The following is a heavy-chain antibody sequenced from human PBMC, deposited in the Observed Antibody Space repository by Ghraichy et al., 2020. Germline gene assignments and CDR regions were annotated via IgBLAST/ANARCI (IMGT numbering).Heavy chain of an antibody. CDR1: GGTFSSYA. J-gene: IGHJ3*02. CDR3: ARDRGIAGAFDI. Sequence: SVKVSCKASGGTFSSYAISWVRQAPGQGLEWMGGIIPIFGTANYAQKFQGRVTITTDESTSTAYMELSSLRSEDTAVYYCARDRGIAGAFDIWGQGTMVTISS. D-gene: IGHD6-13*01. CDR2: IIPIFGTA. V-gene: IGHV1-69*05.